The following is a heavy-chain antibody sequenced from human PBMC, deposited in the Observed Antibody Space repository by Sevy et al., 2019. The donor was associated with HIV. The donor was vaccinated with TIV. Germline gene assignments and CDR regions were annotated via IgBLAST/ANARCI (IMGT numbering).Heavy chain of an antibody. V-gene: IGHV4-59*01. Sequence: SETLSLTCTVSGGSISAYHWSWIRQPPGKGLEYIGYIHYTGTTNYNPSLKSRVTISVETSKNQFSLKLSSVTAADTALYYCARAPPVRSGDDSLNWFDPWGQGTLVTVSS. CDR3: ARAPPVRSGDDSLNWFDP. CDR1: GGSISAYH. D-gene: IGHD5-12*01. J-gene: IGHJ5*02. CDR2: IHYTGTT.